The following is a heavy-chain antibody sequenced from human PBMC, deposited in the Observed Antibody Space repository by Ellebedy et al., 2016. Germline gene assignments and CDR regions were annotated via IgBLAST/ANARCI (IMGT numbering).Heavy chain of an antibody. D-gene: IGHD2-2*01. V-gene: IGHV3-23*01. CDR3: RQGHYADY. Sequence: GESLKISXAVSGLTFSNFFMSWVRQAPGKGLEWVATISANGNKRDLADSVQGRFTISRDNFRNTLYLQMNNLRGEDTAVYYCRQGHYADYWGQGTLVTVSS. CDR1: GLTFSNFF. CDR2: ISANGNKR. J-gene: IGHJ4*02.